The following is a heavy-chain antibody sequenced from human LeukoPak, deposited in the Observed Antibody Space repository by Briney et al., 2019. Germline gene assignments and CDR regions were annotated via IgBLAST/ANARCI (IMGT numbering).Heavy chain of an antibody. D-gene: IGHD3-22*01. CDR3: ATLINYYDSSGYPPDY. Sequence: GGSLTLSCAASGFTFSSYAMSWVRQAPGKGLEWVSAISGSGGSTYYADSVKGRFTISRDNSKNTLYLQMNSLRAEDTAVYYCATLINYYDSSGYPPDYWGQGTLVTVSS. CDR2: ISGSGGST. CDR1: GFTFSSYA. J-gene: IGHJ4*02. V-gene: IGHV3-23*01.